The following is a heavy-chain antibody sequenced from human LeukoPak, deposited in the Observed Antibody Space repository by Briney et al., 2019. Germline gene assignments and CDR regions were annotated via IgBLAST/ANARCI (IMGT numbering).Heavy chain of an antibody. CDR3: ARDYSGEWEQLTGWWFDP. CDR2: INPSGDFR. V-gene: IGHV1-46*01. CDR1: GYTFRTHW. Sequence: ASVTVSCKASGYTFRTHWMHWVRQAPGQGLEGMGIINPSGDFRSYAQKFQGRVTVTRDMSTRTVYMELSDLEPEDTAVYYCARDYSGEWEQLTGWWFDPWGQGTLVIVSS. D-gene: IGHD1-26*01. J-gene: IGHJ5*02.